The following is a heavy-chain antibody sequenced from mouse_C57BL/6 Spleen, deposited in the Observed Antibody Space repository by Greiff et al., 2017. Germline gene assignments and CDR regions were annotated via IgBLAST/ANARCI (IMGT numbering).Heavy chain of an antibody. CDR3: ARSGAYGKAFDY. J-gene: IGHJ2*01. CDR1: GYTFTSYW. V-gene: IGHV1-64*01. D-gene: IGHD2-1*01. CDR2: IHPNSGST. Sequence: QVQLQQPGAELVKPGASVKLSCKASGYTFTSYWMHWVKQRPGQGLEWIGMIHPNSGSTNYNEKFKSKATLTVDKSSSTAYMQLSSLTSEDSAVYYCARSGAYGKAFDYWGQGTTLTVSS.